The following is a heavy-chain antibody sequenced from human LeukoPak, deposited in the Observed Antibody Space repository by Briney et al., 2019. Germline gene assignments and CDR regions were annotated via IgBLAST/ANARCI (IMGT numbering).Heavy chain of an antibody. CDR1: VFPFSSYG. CDR2: ISYDGSNK. J-gene: IGHJ4*02. D-gene: IGHD1-26*01. V-gene: IGHV3-30*18. CDR3: ANGGIVGATTDWEYHFDY. Sequence: PGGSLRLSCAPSVFPFSSYGMHGLRQAPGKGLEWVAVISYDGSNKYYADSVKGRFTISRDNSKNTLYLQMNSLRAEDTAVYYCANGGIVGATTDWEYHFDYWGQGTLVTVSS.